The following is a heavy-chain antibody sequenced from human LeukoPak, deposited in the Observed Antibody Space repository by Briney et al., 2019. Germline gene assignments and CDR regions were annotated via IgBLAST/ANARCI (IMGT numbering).Heavy chain of an antibody. CDR3: ARLMTTVTYFDY. Sequence: ASVKVSCKASGYTFTGYYMHWVRQAPGQGLEWMGRINPNSGGTNDAQKFQGRVTMTRDTSISTAYMELSRLRSDDTAVYYCARLMTTVTYFDYWGQGTLVTVSS. CDR1: GYTFTGYY. D-gene: IGHD4-11*01. CDR2: INPNSGGT. J-gene: IGHJ4*02. V-gene: IGHV1-2*06.